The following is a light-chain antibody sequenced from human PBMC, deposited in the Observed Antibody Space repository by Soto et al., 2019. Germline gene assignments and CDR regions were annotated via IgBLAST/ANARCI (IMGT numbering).Light chain of an antibody. CDR2: GAS. V-gene: IGKV3-20*01. CDR3: QQYDRSPRT. Sequence: EIVVTQSPATLSVSPGEIATLSCIASQTFTTSSLAWYQQKPGQAPRLLISGASNRATGIPDRFSGSGSGTDFTLTISRLEPEDFAVYYCQQYDRSPRTFGQGTKVDIK. J-gene: IGKJ1*01. CDR1: QTFTTSS.